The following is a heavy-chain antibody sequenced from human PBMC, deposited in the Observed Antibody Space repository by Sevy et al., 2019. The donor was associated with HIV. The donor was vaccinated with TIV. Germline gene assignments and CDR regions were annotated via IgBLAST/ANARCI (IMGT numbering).Heavy chain of an antibody. CDR2: ISAYNGDT. Sequence: ASVKVSCKASGYKFINYGISWVRQAPGQGLQWMGWISAYNGDTNYAQKLQGRVTMTTDTSTNTAYMELRTLRSDDTAVYFCARPRLGISVPTRGGFDIWGQGTMVNVSS. V-gene: IGHV1-18*01. CDR3: ARPRLGISVPTRGGFDI. CDR1: GYKFINYG. J-gene: IGHJ3*02. D-gene: IGHD6-19*01.